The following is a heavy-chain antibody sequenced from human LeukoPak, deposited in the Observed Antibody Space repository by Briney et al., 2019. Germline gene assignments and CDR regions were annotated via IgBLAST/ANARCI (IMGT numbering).Heavy chain of an antibody. CDR3: ARAHYYDSSGSFDY. V-gene: IGHV1-2*02. CDR2: INPNSGGT. Sequence: ASVKVSCKASGYTFTGYYMHWVRQTPGQGLEWMGWINPNSGGTNYAQKFQGRVTMTRDTSISTAYMELSRLRSDDTAVYYCARAHYYDSSGSFDYWGQGTLVTVSS. J-gene: IGHJ4*02. D-gene: IGHD3-22*01. CDR1: GYTFTGYY.